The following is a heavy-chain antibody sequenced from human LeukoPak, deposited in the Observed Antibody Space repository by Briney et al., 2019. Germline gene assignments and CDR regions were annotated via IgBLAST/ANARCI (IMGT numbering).Heavy chain of an antibody. CDR3: ARRGSSWYDWSANWFDA. J-gene: IGHJ5*02. D-gene: IGHD6-13*01. Sequence: SETLSLTCTVSGGSISSYYWSWIRQPPGKGLEWIGYIYYSGSTNYNPSLKSRVTISVDTSKNQFSLKLSSGAAADPAVYYCARRGSSWYDWSANWFDAWGQGTLVTVSS. CDR1: GGSISSYY. V-gene: IGHV4-59*08. CDR2: IYYSGST.